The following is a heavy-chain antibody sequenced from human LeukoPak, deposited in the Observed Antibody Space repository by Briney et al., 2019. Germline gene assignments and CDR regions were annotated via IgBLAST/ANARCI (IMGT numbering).Heavy chain of an antibody. CDR3: ARGRRRGYSYGTIFDY. CDR2: ISYDGSNK. Sequence: GGSLRLSCAASGFTFSSYAMHWVRQAPGKGLEWVAVISYDGSNKYYADSVKGRFTISRDNSKNTLYLQMNSLRAEDTAVYYCARGRRRGYSYGTIFDYWGQGTLVTVSS. V-gene: IGHV3-30-3*01. J-gene: IGHJ4*02. CDR1: GFTFSSYA. D-gene: IGHD5-18*01.